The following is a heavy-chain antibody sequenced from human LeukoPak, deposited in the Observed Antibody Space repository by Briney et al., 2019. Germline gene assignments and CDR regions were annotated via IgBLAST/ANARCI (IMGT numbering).Heavy chain of an antibody. CDR1: GYTFTSYY. CDR2: INPSGGST. D-gene: IGHD5-18*01. Sequence: ASVKVSCKASGYTFTSYYMHWVRQAPGQGLEGMGIINPSGGSTSYAQKFQGRVTMTRDTSTGTVYMELSSLRSEDTAVYYCARDFNTARPESYFDYWGQGTLVTVSS. CDR3: ARDFNTARPESYFDY. V-gene: IGHV1-46*01. J-gene: IGHJ4*02.